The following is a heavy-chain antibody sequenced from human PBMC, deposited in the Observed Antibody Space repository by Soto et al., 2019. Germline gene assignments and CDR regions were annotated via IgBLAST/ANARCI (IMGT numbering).Heavy chain of an antibody. J-gene: IGHJ4*02. Sequence: EVQLVESGGGLVQPGGSLRLSCEASGFVFSTYSRNWVGQAPGKGLEWVSYISSSSSTIYYADSVQGRFTISRDNAKNSLYLQVNSLRDEDTAVYYCARPAGRVDYFDYWGQGTLVTVSS. V-gene: IGHV3-48*02. CDR1: GFVFSTYS. D-gene: IGHD2-15*01. CDR3: ARPAGRVDYFDY. CDR2: ISSSSSTI.